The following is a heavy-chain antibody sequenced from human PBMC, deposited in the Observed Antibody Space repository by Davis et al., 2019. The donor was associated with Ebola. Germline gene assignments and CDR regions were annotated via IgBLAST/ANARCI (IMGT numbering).Heavy chain of an antibody. V-gene: IGHV3-13*01. CDR2: IGTTGRT. CDR3: ARQINWNYGGNYYYGMDV. J-gene: IGHJ6*04. D-gene: IGHD1-7*01. Sequence: GESLKISCAASGFTFSDYEIHWVRQVTGKPLEWVSVIGTTGRTAYADSVKGRFTISRDNSKNTLYLQMNSLRAEDTAVYYCARQINWNYGGNYYYGMDVWGKGTTVTVSS. CDR1: GFTFSDYE.